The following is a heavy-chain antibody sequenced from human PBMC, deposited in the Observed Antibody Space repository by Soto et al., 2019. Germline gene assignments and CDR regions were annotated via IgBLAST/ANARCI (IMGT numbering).Heavy chain of an antibody. CDR2: ISYDGSNK. CDR1: GFTFSSYG. J-gene: IGHJ4*02. V-gene: IGHV3-30*18. D-gene: IGHD6-19*01. CDR3: AKDRQWLAYFDY. Sequence: GGSLRLSCAASGFTFSSYGMHWVRQAPGKGLEWVAVISYDGSNKYYADSVKGRFTISRDNSKNTLYLQMNSLRAEDTAVYYCAKDRQWLAYFDYWGQGTLVTVSS.